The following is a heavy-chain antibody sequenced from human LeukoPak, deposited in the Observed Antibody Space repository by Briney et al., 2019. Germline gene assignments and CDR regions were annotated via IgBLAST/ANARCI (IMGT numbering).Heavy chain of an antibody. D-gene: IGHD3-16*01. V-gene: IGHV1-69*05. CDR2: IIPIFGTA. CDR3: ARGTIVTFGGFDP. CDR1: GGTFSSYA. Sequence: SVKVSCKASGGTFSSYAISWVRQAPGQGLEWMGGIIPIFGTANYAQKFQGRVTITTDESTGTAYMELSSLRSEDTAVYYCARGTIVTFGGFDPWGQGTLVTVSS. J-gene: IGHJ5*02.